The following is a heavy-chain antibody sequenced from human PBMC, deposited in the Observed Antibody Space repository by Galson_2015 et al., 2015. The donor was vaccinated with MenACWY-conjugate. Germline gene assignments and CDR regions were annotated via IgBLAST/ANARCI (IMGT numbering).Heavy chain of an antibody. V-gene: IGHV1-2*04. Sequence: SVKVSCKASGYTFTGYYMHWVRQAPGQGLEWMGWINPNSGGTNYAQKFQGWVTMTRDTSISTAYLQWSSLKASDTAMYYCARHLGGIGYCSGGSCYSADFYYGMDVWGQGTTVTVSS. CDR1: GYTFTGYY. J-gene: IGHJ6*02. CDR2: INPNSGGT. D-gene: IGHD2-15*01. CDR3: ARHLGGIGYCSGGSCYSADFYYGMDV.